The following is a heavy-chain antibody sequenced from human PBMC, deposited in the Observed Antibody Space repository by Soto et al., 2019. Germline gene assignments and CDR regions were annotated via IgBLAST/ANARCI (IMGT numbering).Heavy chain of an antibody. J-gene: IGHJ5*02. CDR2: IYYSGST. V-gene: IGHV4-31*03. CDR1: GGSISSGGYY. CDR3: AREVVAATNNWFDP. D-gene: IGHD2-15*01. Sequence: QVQLQESGPGLVKPSQTLSLTCTVSGGSISSGGYYWSWIRQHPGKGLEWIGYIYYSGSTYYNPSLKGRVTISVDTSKNQFSVKLSSVTAADTAVYYCAREVVAATNNWFDPWGQGTLVTVSS.